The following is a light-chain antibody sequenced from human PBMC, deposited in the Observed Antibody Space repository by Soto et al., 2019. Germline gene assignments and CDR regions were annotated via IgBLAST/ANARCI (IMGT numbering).Light chain of an antibody. CDR2: AAS. CDR3: QQSYNTPRT. J-gene: IGKJ2*01. CDR1: QSIGKY. Sequence: DIQMTQSPSSLSASVGDRVTITCRASQSIGKYLNWYQQKPGKAPNLLIYAASTLQSGVPSRFSGSGSGTDFTLTISSLQPEDFATYHCQQSYNTPRTFDQGTKVDIK. V-gene: IGKV1-39*01.